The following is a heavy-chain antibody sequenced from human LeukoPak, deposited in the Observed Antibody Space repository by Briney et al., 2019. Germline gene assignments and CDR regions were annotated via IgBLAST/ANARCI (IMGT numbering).Heavy chain of an antibody. CDR1: GHSISGYY. CDR3: ARSPPPYSSSFYWFDH. CDR2: MYSSGST. J-gene: IGHJ5*02. V-gene: IGHV4-4*07. Sequence: WETLSLICTVSGHSISGYYWSWIPQPGGKGREEIGRMYSSGSTNYNPFLKSRVTMSVDTPKKQFSLQLRPVTAADTAVYYCARSPPPYSSSFYWFDHWGQGTLVTDSS. D-gene: IGHD6-13*01.